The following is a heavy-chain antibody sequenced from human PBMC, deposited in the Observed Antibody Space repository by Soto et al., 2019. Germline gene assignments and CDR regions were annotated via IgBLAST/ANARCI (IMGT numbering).Heavy chain of an antibody. CDR1: GGTFSSYA. J-gene: IGHJ3*02. Sequence: QVQLVQSGAEVKKPGSSVKVSCKASGGTFSSYAISWVRQAPGQGLEWMGGIIPIFGTANYAQKLQGRVTITADKSTSTAYMELSSLRSEDTAVYYCARGSDYYDSSGPYGAFDIWGQGTMVTVSS. CDR3: ARGSDYYDSSGPYGAFDI. D-gene: IGHD3-22*01. CDR2: IIPIFGTA. V-gene: IGHV1-69*06.